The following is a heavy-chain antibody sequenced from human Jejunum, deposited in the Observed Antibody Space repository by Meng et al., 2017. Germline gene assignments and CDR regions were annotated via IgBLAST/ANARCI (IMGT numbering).Heavy chain of an antibody. CDR2: INVDTGDT. J-gene: IGHJ4*02. CDR3: ARNTVGTTTLDY. D-gene: IGHD1-26*01. Sequence: QVQLVGSGGEIKKPGASVKVSCKASGYSFTTYAIHWVRQAPGQGLEWMGWINVDTGDTRYSQKFQGRLTITRDTSASTAYLELSSLTSEDTAVYYCARNTVGTTTLDYWGQGTLVTVSS. CDR1: GYSFTTYA. V-gene: IGHV1-3*01.